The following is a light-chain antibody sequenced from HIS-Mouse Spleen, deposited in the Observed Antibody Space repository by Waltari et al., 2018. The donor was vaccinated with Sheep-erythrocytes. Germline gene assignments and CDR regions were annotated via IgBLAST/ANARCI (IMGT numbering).Light chain of an antibody. V-gene: IGLV2-23*01. Sequence: QSALTQPASLSGSPGPSITISCPGTSSDVGSYNLVSWYQQHPGQAPKLMIYECSKRPSGVSNRFSGSKSGNTASLTISGLQAEDEADYYCCSYAGSSTFHVFGTGTKVTVL. CDR2: ECS. CDR1: SSDVGSYNL. J-gene: IGLJ1*01. CDR3: CSYAGSSTFHV.